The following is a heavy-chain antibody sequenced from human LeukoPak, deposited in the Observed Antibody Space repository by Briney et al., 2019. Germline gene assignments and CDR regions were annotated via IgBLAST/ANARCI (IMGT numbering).Heavy chain of an antibody. J-gene: IGHJ5*02. CDR1: GGSISSGGHY. Sequence: SETLSLTCTVSGGSISSGGHYWSWIRQHPGKGLEWIGYIYYSGSTYYNPSLKSRVTISVDTSKNQFSLKLSSVTAADTAVYYCARDLPGIAVATWGQGTLVTVSS. CDR3: ARDLPGIAVAT. CDR2: IYYSGST. D-gene: IGHD6-19*01. V-gene: IGHV4-31*03.